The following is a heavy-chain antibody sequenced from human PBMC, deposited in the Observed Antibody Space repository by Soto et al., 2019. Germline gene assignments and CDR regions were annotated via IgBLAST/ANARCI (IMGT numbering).Heavy chain of an antibody. V-gene: IGHV1-69*01. J-gene: IGHJ4*02. CDR1: GGTFSSYA. D-gene: IGHD5-12*01. Sequence: QVQLVQSGAEVKKPGSSVKVSCKASGGTFSSYAISWVRQAPGQGLEWMGGIIPIFGTANYAQKFQGRVTSTADESTSTDYMELSSLRSEDTAVYYCARRWAVGYNTRRSAAFDRWGQGTLVTVSS. CDR2: IIPIFGTA. CDR3: ARRWAVGYNTRRSAAFDR.